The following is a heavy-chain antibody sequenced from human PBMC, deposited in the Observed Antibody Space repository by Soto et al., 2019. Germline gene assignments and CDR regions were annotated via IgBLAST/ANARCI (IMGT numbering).Heavy chain of an antibody. Sequence: GGSLRLACAASVFTFSSYGMHWVRQAPGKGLEWVAVISYDGSNKYYADSVKGRFTISRDNSKNTLYLQMNSLRAEDTAVYYCAKDVGATDYYYYGMDVWGQGTTVTVSS. D-gene: IGHD1-26*01. CDR1: VFTFSSYG. CDR3: AKDVGATDYYYYGMDV. V-gene: IGHV3-30*18. J-gene: IGHJ6*02. CDR2: ISYDGSNK.